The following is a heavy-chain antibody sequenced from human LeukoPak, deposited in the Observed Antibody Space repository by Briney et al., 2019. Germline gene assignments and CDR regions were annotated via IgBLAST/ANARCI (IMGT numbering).Heavy chain of an antibody. CDR1: GFTFSSYG. D-gene: IGHD3-10*01. Sequence: GGSLRLSCAASGFTFSSYGMSWVRQAPGKGLEWVSSISGSGGNTYYADSVKGRFTISRDNSKNTLYLQMNSLRAEDTAVYYCAKYGKGGGSYYNEYYYYYYMDVWGKGTTVSISS. CDR2: ISGSGGNT. J-gene: IGHJ6*03. V-gene: IGHV3-23*01. CDR3: AKYGKGGGSYYNEYYYYYYMDV.